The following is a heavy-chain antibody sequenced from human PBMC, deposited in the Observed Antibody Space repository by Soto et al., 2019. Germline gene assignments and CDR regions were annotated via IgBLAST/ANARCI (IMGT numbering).Heavy chain of an antibody. Sequence: GGSLRLSCAASGFTFSSYAMTWVRQAPGKGLDWVSAISGSGSSTYYAASVKGRFTISRDNSKNTLYLQMNSLRAEDTAVYYCAKGLATFYYYGMDVWGQGTTVTGSS. V-gene: IGHV3-23*01. D-gene: IGHD3-9*01. CDR3: AKGLATFYYYGMDV. CDR2: ISGSGSST. J-gene: IGHJ6*02. CDR1: GFTFSSYA.